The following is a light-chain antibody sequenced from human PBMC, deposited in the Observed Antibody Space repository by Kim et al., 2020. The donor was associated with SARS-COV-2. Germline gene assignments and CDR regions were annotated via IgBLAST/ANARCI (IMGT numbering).Light chain of an antibody. Sequence: QPVLTQSPSASASLGASVKLTCTLSSGHSSYAIAWHQQHPEKGPRYLMKVNSDGSHGKGDGIPDRFSGSSSGAERYLTISSLQSEDEADYYCQTWDTGSWVFGGGTQLTVL. CDR3: QTWDTGSWV. CDR2: VNSDGSH. CDR1: SGHSSYA. J-gene: IGLJ3*02. V-gene: IGLV4-69*01.